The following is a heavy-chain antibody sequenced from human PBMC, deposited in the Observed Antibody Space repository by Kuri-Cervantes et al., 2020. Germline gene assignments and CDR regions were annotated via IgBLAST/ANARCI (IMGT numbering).Heavy chain of an antibody. CDR3: ARSLHYDSIGCSWYFDV. V-gene: IGHV2-70*11. Sequence: SGPPLVQLKQTLTLTCTFSGFPVTTNAMCVSWIRQPPGKALEWLGRMDWDDDKYYSTSLKTRLTISKDTSKNQVVLRITNMDPVDTATYSCARSLHYDSIGCSWYFDVLGRGTPVTVSS. CDR1: GFPVTTNAMC. J-gene: IGHJ2*01. CDR2: MDWDDDK. D-gene: IGHD3-16*01.